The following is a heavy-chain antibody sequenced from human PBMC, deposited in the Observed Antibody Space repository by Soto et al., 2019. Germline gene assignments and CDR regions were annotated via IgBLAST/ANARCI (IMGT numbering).Heavy chain of an antibody. CDR1: GGSISSSNW. V-gene: IGHV4-4*02. J-gene: IGHJ6*02. Sequence: QVQLQESGPGLVKPSGTLSLTCAVSGGSISSSNWWSWVRQPPGKGLEWIGEIYHSGSTNYNPSLXXLGTQSVDKSXXRXSXXLSSVAAADTAVYYCARRIRVVTAASKPGYYGMDVWGQGTTVTVSS. D-gene: IGHD2-2*01. CDR3: ARRIRVVTAASKPGYYGMDV. CDR2: IYHSGST.